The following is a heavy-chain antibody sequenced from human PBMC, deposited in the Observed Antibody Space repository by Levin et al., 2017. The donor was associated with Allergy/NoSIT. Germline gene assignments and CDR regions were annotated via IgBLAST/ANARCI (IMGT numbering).Heavy chain of an antibody. D-gene: IGHD1-26*01. CDR1: GGSISSYY. CDR2: IYYIWST. Sequence: SETLSLTCTVSGGSISSYYWSWIRQPPGKGLDWIGYIYYIWSTNYNPSLKSRVTMSLDTSKNQFSLKLTSVTAADTAVYYCARDRVIVGTTNYYYGMDVWGQGTTVTVSS. J-gene: IGHJ6*02. CDR3: ARDRVIVGTTNYYYGMDV. V-gene: IGHV4-59*01.